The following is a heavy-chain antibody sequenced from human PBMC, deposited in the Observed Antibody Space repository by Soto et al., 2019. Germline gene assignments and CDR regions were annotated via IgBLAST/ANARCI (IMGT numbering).Heavy chain of an antibody. CDR2: YYNTGTT. Sequence: PSETLSLTCTVSGDSINNYYWNWIRQSPGKGLEWIVYYYNTGTTYTNPSLRSQVAISLDTSKNHFSLTLSSVTAADTAVYYCARGPSGDKVHYWGQGALVTVSS. V-gene: IGHV4-59*08. J-gene: IGHJ4*02. CDR3: ARGPSGDKVHY. CDR1: GDSINNYY. D-gene: IGHD7-27*01.